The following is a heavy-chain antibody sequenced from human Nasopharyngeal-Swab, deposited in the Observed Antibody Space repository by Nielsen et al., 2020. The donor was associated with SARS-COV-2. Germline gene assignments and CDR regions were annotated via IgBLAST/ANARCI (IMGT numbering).Heavy chain of an antibody. Sequence: GESLKISCAASGFSFSSYAMSWVRQAPGKGLEWVSAISGSGGSTYYADSVKGRFTISRDKSKNTLYLQMNSLRAEDTAVYYCAKDGGGGVQSIAAAGTHFDYWGQETLVTVSS. CDR3: AKDGGGGVQSIAAAGTHFDY. CDR1: GFSFSSYA. V-gene: IGHV3-23*01. CDR2: ISGSGGST. D-gene: IGHD6-13*01. J-gene: IGHJ4*02.